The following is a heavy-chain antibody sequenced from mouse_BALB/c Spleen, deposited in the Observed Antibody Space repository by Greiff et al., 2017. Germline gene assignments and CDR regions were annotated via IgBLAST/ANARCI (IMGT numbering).Heavy chain of an antibody. CDR3: ARGPFYYGGAMDY. V-gene: IGHV2-6-7*01. CDR1: GFSLTGYG. Sequence: QVQLKESGPGLVAPSQSLSITCTVSGFSLTGYGVNWVRQPPGKGLEWLGMIWGDGSTDYNSALKSRLSISKDNSKSQVFLKMNSLQTDDTARYYCARGPFYYGGAMDYWGQGTSVTVSS. J-gene: IGHJ4*01. CDR2: IWGDGST. D-gene: IGHD2-13*01.